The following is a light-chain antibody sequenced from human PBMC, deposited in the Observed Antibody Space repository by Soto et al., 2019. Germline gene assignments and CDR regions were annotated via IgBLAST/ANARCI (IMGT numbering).Light chain of an antibody. CDR3: QQYGSLSWT. CDR2: GAS. V-gene: IGKV3-20*01. CDR1: QSVDSN. J-gene: IGKJ1*01. Sequence: EILMTQSPATLSVSPGERATLSCRASQSVDSNLAWYQQKPGQAPRIIIFGASGRATGIPDRFSGSGSGTDFTLTISRLEPEYFAVYYCQQYGSLSWTFGKGTKV.